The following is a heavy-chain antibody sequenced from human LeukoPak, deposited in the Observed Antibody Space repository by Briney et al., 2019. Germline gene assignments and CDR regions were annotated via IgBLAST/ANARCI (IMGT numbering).Heavy chain of an antibody. V-gene: IGHV3-23*01. J-gene: IGHJ6*02. CDR1: GFAFNTYP. CDR2: ISGSGGST. Sequence: GGSLRLSCAASGFAFNTYPMTWVRQAPGKGLDWVSVISGSGGSTYYADSVKGRFTISRDNSKNTLYLQMNSLRAEDTAVYYCARDNGFGEFYGLYYYYYGMDVWGQGTTVTVSS. CDR3: ARDNGFGEFYGLYYYYYGMDV. D-gene: IGHD3-10*01.